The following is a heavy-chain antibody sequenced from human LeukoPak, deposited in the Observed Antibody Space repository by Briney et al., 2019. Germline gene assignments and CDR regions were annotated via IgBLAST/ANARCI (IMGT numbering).Heavy chain of an antibody. D-gene: IGHD2-2*01. CDR2: IRTSDEST. CDR3: ARHCSSTSCLDY. V-gene: IGHV3-23*01. Sequence: PGGSLRLSCAASEFTFSSYDMSWVRQAPGKGLEWVSAIRTSDESTYYADSVKGRFTISRDNSKNTLYLQMNSLRAEDTAVYYCARHCSSTSCLDYWGQGTLVTVSS. J-gene: IGHJ4*02. CDR1: EFTFSSYD.